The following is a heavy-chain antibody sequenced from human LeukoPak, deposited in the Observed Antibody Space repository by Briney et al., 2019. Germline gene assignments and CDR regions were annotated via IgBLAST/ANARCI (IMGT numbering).Heavy chain of an antibody. D-gene: IGHD6-6*01. CDR1: GFTFSSYA. CDR3: AEDLSSSYSFDH. J-gene: IGHJ4*02. V-gene: IGHV3-30-3*01. CDR2: ISYDGSNK. Sequence: GGSLRLSCAASGFTFSSYAMHWVRQAPGKGLEWVAVISYDGSNKYYADSVKGRFTISRDNSKDTLYLQMNSLRAEDTAVYYCAEDLSSSYSFDHWGQGTLVTVAS.